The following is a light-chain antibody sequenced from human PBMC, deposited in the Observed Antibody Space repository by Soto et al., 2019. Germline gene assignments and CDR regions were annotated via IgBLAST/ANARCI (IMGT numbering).Light chain of an antibody. CDR1: QSVGNW. J-gene: IGKJ1*01. V-gene: IGKV1-5*01. Sequence: DIQMTQSPSTLSASVGDRVTITCRASQSVGNWLAWYQHKPGKAPKLLIYDVSSLESGVPSRFSGSGSGTEFTLTIISLQPEDFATYYCQQSYRFPKTFGRGTKVDIK. CDR2: DVS. CDR3: QQSYRFPKT.